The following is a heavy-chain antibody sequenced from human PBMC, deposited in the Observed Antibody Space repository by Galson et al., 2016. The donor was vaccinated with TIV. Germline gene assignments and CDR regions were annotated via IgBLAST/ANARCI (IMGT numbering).Heavy chain of an antibody. CDR3: ARHGYDFWNGQDYFFYGMDV. D-gene: IGHD3-3*01. Sequence: QSGAEVKKPGGSLKISCKTSGYRFSHSWIGWVRQKPGKGLEWVGHIYPGDSDTRYSPSFQGHVTISADTSIDPAYLQWGSLKASDTAIYYCARHGYDFWNGQDYFFYGMDVWGQGTTVTVSS. V-gene: IGHV5-51*01. CDR2: IYPGDSDT. J-gene: IGHJ6*02. CDR1: GYRFSHSW.